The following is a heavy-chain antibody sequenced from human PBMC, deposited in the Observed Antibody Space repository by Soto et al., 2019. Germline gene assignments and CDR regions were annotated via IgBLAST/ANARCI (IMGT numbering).Heavy chain of an antibody. CDR1: GGTFSSYA. Sequence: QVQLVQSGAEVKKPGSSVKVSCKASGGTFSSYAISWVRQAPGQGLEWMGGIIPIFGTANYAQKFQGRVPITADESTSTAYLELSSLRSEDTAVYYCARVKASGVAQDDWGSRFDPWGQGTLVTVSS. D-gene: IGHD3-16*01. V-gene: IGHV1-69*12. J-gene: IGHJ5*02. CDR2: IIPIFGTA. CDR3: ARVKASGVAQDDWGSRFDP.